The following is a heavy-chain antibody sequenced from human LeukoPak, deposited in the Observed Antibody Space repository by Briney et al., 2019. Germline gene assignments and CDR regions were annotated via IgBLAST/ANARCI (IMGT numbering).Heavy chain of an antibody. CDR2: IHSSGST. J-gene: IGHJ5*02. CDR3: ARGSSSSPNWFDP. D-gene: IGHD6-13*01. CDR1: GGSISSNY. V-gene: IGHV4-4*07. Sequence: SETLSLTCTVSGGSISSNYWSWIRQSAVKGLEWIGRIHSSGSTNYNPSLKSRVTMSVDTSKNQFSLRLSSATAADTAVYFCARGSSSSPNWFDPWGRGTQVTVSS.